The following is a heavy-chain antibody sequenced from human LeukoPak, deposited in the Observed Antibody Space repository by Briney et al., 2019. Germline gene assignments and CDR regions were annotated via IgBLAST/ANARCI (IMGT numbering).Heavy chain of an antibody. J-gene: IGHJ4*02. CDR1: GFTVSSNY. CDR2: IYSGGST. V-gene: IGHV3-66*01. Sequence: PGGSLRLSCAASGFTVSSNYMSWVRQAPGKGLEWVSVIYSGGSTYYADSVKGRFTISRDSSTNTLYLQMNSLRAEDTAVYYCARARLAITGTPYFDYWGQGTLVTVSS. CDR3: ARARLAITGTPYFDY. D-gene: IGHD1-20*01.